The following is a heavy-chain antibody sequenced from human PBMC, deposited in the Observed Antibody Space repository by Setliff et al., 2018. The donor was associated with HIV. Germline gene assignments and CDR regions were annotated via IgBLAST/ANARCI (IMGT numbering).Heavy chain of an antibody. CDR3: ARFPTVVTAPGF. CDR1: GGSISTSSHS. CDR2: INHSRST. V-gene: IGHV4-39*01. J-gene: IGHJ4*02. Sequence: SETLSLTCTVSGGSISTSSHSWGWIRQSPGKGLEWVGHINHSRSTFYNPSLKNRVTMSIDTSRNQFSLKLTSVTAADTAVYFCARFPTVVTAPGFWGRGTLVTVSS. D-gene: IGHD2-21*02.